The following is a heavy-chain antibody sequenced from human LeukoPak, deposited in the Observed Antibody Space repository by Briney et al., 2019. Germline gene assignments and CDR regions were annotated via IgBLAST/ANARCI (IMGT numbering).Heavy chain of an antibody. CDR3: AKRYYDFPLDY. V-gene: IGHV3-23*01. CDR2: ISANGGET. Sequence: GGSLTLSCLASGFSFSNYAMSWVRQAPGKGLEWVSSISANGGETHYADSVKGRFTISRDNSKNTLYLQINNPRVEDTAVYYCAKRYYDFPLDYWGQGTLVTVSS. CDR1: GFSFSNYA. J-gene: IGHJ4*02. D-gene: IGHD3-3*01.